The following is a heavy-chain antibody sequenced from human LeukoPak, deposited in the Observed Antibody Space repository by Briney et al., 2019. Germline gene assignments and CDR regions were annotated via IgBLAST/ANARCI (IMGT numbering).Heavy chain of an antibody. Sequence: GGSLRLSCAASGFTFSNYVMNWVRQAPGKGLEWVTFIQKDGGSKLYADSVKGRFTISRDNSKKTVYLQMSSLTIEDTAVYYCAKEPGEGGSAFDYWGQGTLVTVYS. CDR2: IQKDGGSK. CDR3: AKEPGEGGSAFDY. CDR1: GFTFSNYV. D-gene: IGHD3-16*01. V-gene: IGHV3-30*02. J-gene: IGHJ4*02.